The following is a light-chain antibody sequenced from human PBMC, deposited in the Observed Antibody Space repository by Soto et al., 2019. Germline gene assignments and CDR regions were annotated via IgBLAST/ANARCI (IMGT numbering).Light chain of an antibody. Sequence: QSALTQPPSASGSPGQSVTISCTGTSSDVGGYNYVSWYQHHPGKAPKLMIYEVSKRPSGVPDRFSGSKSGNTASLTVSGLQAEEEADYYCNSYADSNNWVFGGGTKLTVL. V-gene: IGLV2-8*01. CDR2: EVS. CDR3: NSYADSNNWV. CDR1: SSDVGGYNY. J-gene: IGLJ3*02.